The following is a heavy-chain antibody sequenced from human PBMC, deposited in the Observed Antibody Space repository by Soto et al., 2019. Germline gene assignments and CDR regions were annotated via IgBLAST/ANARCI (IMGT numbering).Heavy chain of an antibody. CDR3: AKNGQPPYYYYGLDV. D-gene: IGHD2-8*01. V-gene: IGHV1-18*01. CDR1: GYTFTRYG. CDR2: ISGYNGDT. J-gene: IGHJ6*02. Sequence: QGHLVQSGAEVKKPGTSVKVSCKASGYTFTRYGISWVRQAPGQGLEWMGWISGYNGDTNYAQNLQRRVTMTIDTSTSTASMELRSLTSDDTAVYYCAKNGQPPYYYYGLDVWGQGTTVTVSS.